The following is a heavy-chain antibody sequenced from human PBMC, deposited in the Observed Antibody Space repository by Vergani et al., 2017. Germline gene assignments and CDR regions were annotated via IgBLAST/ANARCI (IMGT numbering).Heavy chain of an antibody. CDR2: ISSRGSTI. CDR1: GFTFSDYY. Sequence: QVQLVESGGGLVKPGGSLRLSCAASGFTFSDYYMSWIRQAPGKGLEWVSYISSRGSTIYYADSVKGRFTISRDNSKNKLYLQMNSLRAEDTAVYYCARKNYYDSSGYYLGGMDGWGQGTTVTVSS. J-gene: IGHJ6*02. CDR3: ARKNYYDSSGYYLGGMDG. V-gene: IGHV3-11*04. D-gene: IGHD3-22*01.